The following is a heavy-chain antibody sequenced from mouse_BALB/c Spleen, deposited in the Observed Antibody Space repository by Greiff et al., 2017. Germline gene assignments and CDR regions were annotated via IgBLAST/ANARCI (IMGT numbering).Heavy chain of an antibody. Sequence: QVQLQQSGAELVKPGASVKLSCKASGYTFTSYYMYWVKQRPGQGLEWIGEINPSNGGTNFNEKFKSKATLTVDKSSSTAYMQLSSLTSEDSAVYYCTLGNYPYYAMDYWGQGTSVTVSS. CDR1: GYTFTSYY. CDR2: INPSNGGT. J-gene: IGHJ4*01. V-gene: IGHV1S81*02. D-gene: IGHD2-1*01. CDR3: TLGNYPYYAMDY.